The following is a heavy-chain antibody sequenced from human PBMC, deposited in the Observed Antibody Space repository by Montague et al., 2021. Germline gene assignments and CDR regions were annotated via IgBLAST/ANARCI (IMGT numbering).Heavy chain of an antibody. CDR3: ARRSRLKSPVDY. V-gene: IGHV4-34*01. CDR2: IHHSGIT. Sequence: SETLSLICAVSGGSFSAYYWDWIRQPPGKGLEWIGEIHHSGITYYNPSLNSRLTISLDTSKNQFSLKLNSVTAADTAVYFCARRSRLKSPVDYWSQGTLVTVSS. J-gene: IGHJ4*02. CDR1: GGSFSAYY.